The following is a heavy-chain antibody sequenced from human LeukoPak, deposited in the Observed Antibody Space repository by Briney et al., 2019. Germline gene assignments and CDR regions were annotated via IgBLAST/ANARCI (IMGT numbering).Heavy chain of an antibody. CDR1: GGSISSSSYY. CDR2: IYYSGST. Sequence: PSETLSLTCTVSGGSISSSSYYWGWIRQPPGKGLEWIGGIYYSGSTYYNPSLKSRVTISVDTSKNQFSLKLSSVTAADTAVYYCARHKWELLTFSDYWGQGTLVTVSS. V-gene: IGHV4-39*01. D-gene: IGHD1-26*01. CDR3: ARHKWELLTFSDY. J-gene: IGHJ4*02.